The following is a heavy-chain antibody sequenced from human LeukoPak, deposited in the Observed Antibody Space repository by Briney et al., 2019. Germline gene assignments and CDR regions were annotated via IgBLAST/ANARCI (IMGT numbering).Heavy chain of an antibody. CDR2: INHSGST. V-gene: IGHV4-34*01. CDR3: ARGLIAVAGTRWFDP. Sequence: PSETLSLTCAVYGVSFSGYYWSWLRQPPGKGLEWIGEINHSGSTNYNPSLKGRVTISVDTSKNQFSLKLSSVTAADTAVYYCARGLIAVAGTRWFDPWGQGTLVTVSS. CDR1: GVSFSGYY. D-gene: IGHD6-19*01. J-gene: IGHJ5*02.